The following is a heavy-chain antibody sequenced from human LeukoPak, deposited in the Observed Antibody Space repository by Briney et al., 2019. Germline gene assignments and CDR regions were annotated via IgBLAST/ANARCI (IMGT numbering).Heavy chain of an antibody. V-gene: IGHV4-59*01. CDR1: GGPISSYY. CDR2: IYYSGST. D-gene: IGHD2-15*01. Sequence: SETLSLTCTVSGGPISSYYWSWIRQPPGKGLEWIGYIYYSGSTNYNPSLKSRVTISVDTSKNQFSLKLSSVTAADTAVYYCASSCSGGSCYSIAYGAFDIWGQGTMVTVTS. J-gene: IGHJ3*02. CDR3: ASSCSGGSCYSIAYGAFDI.